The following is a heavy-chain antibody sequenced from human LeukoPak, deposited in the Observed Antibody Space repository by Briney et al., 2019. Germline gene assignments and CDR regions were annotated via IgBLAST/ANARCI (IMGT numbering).Heavy chain of an antibody. CDR1: GGSFSGYY. J-gene: IGHJ4*02. D-gene: IGHD1/OR15-1a*01. V-gene: IGHV4-34*01. CDR2: INHSGGT. CDR3: ARDEMEHHGSYYDF. Sequence: SETLSLTCAVYGGSFSGYYWSWIRQPPGKGLEWIGEINHSGGTYYNPSLKSRVTISVDTSKNQFSLKLSSVTAADTAFYYCARDEMEHHGSYYDFWGQGTLVTVSS.